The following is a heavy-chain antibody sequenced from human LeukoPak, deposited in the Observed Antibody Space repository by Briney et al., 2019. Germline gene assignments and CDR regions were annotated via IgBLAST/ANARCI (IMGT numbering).Heavy chain of an antibody. D-gene: IGHD4-17*01. Sequence: GGSLRLSCAASGFTISSYWMSWVRQAPGKGLEWVASIKQDGSERYYVDSVKGRLTISRDNVKNSLYLQMNSLRAEDTAVYYCASAGTSYGDQFFDYWGQGTLVTVSS. V-gene: IGHV3-7*01. CDR3: ASAGTSYGDQFFDY. CDR2: IKQDGSER. CDR1: GFTISSYW. J-gene: IGHJ4*02.